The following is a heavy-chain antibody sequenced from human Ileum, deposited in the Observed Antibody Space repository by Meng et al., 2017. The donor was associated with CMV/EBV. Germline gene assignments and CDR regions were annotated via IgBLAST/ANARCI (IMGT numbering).Heavy chain of an antibody. CDR3: AHFVGGYYPSRPDY. V-gene: IGHV2-5*02. CDR2: IYRGDDK. D-gene: IGHD1-26*01. Sequence: HINLKTPGPPRLKPAQTLPLPCTFSGFSPITNGEVVGWIRQPPGKALEWLALIYRGDDKRYSPSLNSRLSIAKDTSNNEVVLTMTNMGPVDTGTYYCAHFVGGYYPSRPDYWGQGTLVTVSS. CDR1: GFSPITNGEV. J-gene: IGHJ4*02.